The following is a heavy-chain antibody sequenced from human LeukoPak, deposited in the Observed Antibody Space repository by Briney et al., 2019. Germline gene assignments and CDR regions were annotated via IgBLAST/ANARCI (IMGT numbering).Heavy chain of an antibody. D-gene: IGHD4-17*01. CDR2: IYYSGST. J-gene: IGHJ4*02. V-gene: IGHV4-39*01. CDR3: ARGPTTADNFDY. CDR1: GGSISSSSYY. Sequence: SETLSLTCTVSGGSISSSSYYWGWIRQPPGKGLEWIGSIYYSGSTYYNPSLKSRVTISVDTSKNQFSLKLSSVTAADTAVYYCARGPTTADNFDYWGQGTLVTVSS.